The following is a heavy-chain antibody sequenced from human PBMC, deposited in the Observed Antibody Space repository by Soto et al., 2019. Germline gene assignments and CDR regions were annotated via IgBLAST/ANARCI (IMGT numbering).Heavy chain of an antibody. CDR2: INWNSGSI. CDR1: GFTFDDYA. Sequence: EELLVESGGGLVQPGRSLRLSCAASGFTFDDYAMHWVRQAPGKGLEWVSGINWNSGSIGYADSVKGRFTISRDNAKTSLYLQMNSLRAEDTALYYCAKDRGSGSYAANYYYYGMDVWGQGTTVTVSS. CDR3: AKDRGSGSYAANYYYYGMDV. D-gene: IGHD3-10*01. V-gene: IGHV3-9*01. J-gene: IGHJ6*02.